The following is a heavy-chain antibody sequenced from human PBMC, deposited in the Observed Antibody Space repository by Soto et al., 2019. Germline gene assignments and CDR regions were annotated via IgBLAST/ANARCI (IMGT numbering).Heavy chain of an antibody. CDR2: ISAYNGNT. Sequence: PSVKVSCKASGYTFTSYGISWVRQAPGQGLEWMGWISAYNGNTNYAQKLQGRVTMTTDTSTSTAYMELRSLRSDDTAVYYCARDRTTKYYYGMDVWGQGTTVTVSS. CDR3: ARDRTTKYYYGMDV. D-gene: IGHD4-17*01. CDR1: GYTFTSYG. J-gene: IGHJ6*02. V-gene: IGHV1-18*04.